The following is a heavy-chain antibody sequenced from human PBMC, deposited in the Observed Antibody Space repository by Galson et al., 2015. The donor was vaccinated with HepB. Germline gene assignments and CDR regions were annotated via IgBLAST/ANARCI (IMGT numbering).Heavy chain of an antibody. CDR2: IYYTGNT. Sequence: TLSLTCTVSGGSISTYYWGWIRQTPGKGLEWIGFIYYTGNTNYNPSLKSRVTLSVDTSKNQFSLNLSSVTAADTAVYYCARVSLFRAGFDPWGQGTLVTVSS. CDR1: GGSISTYY. V-gene: IGHV4-59*01. CDR3: ARVSLFRAGFDP. J-gene: IGHJ5*02. D-gene: IGHD3-3*01.